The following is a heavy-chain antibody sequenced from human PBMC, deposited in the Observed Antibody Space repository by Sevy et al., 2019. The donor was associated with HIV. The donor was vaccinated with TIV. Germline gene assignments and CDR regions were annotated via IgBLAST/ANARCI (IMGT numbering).Heavy chain of an antibody. Sequence: GGSLRLSCVASGFPFDDYAMHWVRQAPGKGLEWVSGITWNSGNIAYADSVKSRFTSSRDNAKKSLYLQMNSLRVEDTAWYYCAKDSGSGWYHAFHFWGQGTMVTVSS. V-gene: IGHV3-9*01. CDR1: GFPFDDYA. CDR3: AKDSGSGWYHAFHF. D-gene: IGHD6-19*01. J-gene: IGHJ3*01. CDR2: ITWNSGNI.